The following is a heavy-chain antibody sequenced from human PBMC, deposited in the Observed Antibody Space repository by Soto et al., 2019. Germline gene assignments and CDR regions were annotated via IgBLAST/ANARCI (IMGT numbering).Heavy chain of an antibody. J-gene: IGHJ3*02. CDR3: ERETLRDAIDI. Sequence: GGSLRLSCVASGFDFRSYEMNWVRQAPGKGLEWVSNIRANDESIYYADSVKGRVSVSRDNAKNSLFLEMNSLRVDDTAVYYCERETLRDAIDIWGQGTRVTVSS. V-gene: IGHV3-48*03. CDR2: IRANDESI. CDR1: GFDFRSYE.